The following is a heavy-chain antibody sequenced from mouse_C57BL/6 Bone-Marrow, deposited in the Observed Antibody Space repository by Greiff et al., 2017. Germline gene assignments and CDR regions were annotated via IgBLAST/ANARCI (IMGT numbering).Heavy chain of an antibody. Sequence: QVQLQQSGAELARPGASVKLSCKASGYTFTSYGISWVKQRPGQGLEWIGEIYPRSGNTYYNEKFKGKATLTADKSSSTAYMELRSLTSEDSAVYYCASRDYYGSSLDYWGQGTTLTVSS. D-gene: IGHD1-1*01. J-gene: IGHJ2*01. CDR2: IYPRSGNT. CDR1: GYTFTSYG. V-gene: IGHV1-81*01. CDR3: ASRDYYGSSLDY.